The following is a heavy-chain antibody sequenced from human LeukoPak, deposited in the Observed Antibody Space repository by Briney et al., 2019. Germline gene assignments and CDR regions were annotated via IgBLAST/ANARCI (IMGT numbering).Heavy chain of an antibody. CDR1: GGTFSTYA. J-gene: IGHJ6*03. Sequence: GSSVKVSCTASGGTFSTYAISWVRQAPGQGLEWMGWINPNSGGTNYAQKFQGRVTMTRDTSISTAYMELSRLRSDDTAVYYCARDGIAAAGILVSNYYYYYYMDVWGKGTTVTVSS. D-gene: IGHD6-13*01. CDR3: ARDGIAAAGILVSNYYYYYYMDV. V-gene: IGHV1-2*02. CDR2: INPNSGGT.